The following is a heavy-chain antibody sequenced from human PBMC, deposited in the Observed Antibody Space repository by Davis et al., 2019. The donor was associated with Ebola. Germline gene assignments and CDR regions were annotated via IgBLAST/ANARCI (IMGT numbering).Heavy chain of an antibody. D-gene: IGHD3-10*01. Sequence: PSETLSLTCTVSGDSIGIGGYSWNWIRQEPGTGLEWIGYTFHSRSPYYNPSLKSRVTMLVDKSKNQLSRSLTSVTAAETAVYYCARAGDYYGSGRRHAFDMWGQGTMVTVSS. CDR1: GDSIGIGGYS. CDR2: TFHSRSP. V-gene: IGHV4-30-2*01. CDR3: ARAGDYYGSGRRHAFDM. J-gene: IGHJ3*02.